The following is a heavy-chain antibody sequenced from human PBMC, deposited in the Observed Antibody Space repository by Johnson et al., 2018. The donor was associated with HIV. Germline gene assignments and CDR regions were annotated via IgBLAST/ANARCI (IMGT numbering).Heavy chain of an antibody. J-gene: IGHJ3*02. CDR1: GFTVSSNY. D-gene: IGHD3-10*01. Sequence: MQLVESGGGLVQPGGSLRLSCAASGFTVSSNYMSWVRQAPGKGLEWVSVIYSGGRTYYADSVKGRFTISRDNSKNTLYLQMNSLRAEDTAVYYCAKDSSVLLCFDIWGQGTMVTVSS. V-gene: IGHV3-66*02. CDR2: IYSGGRT. CDR3: AKDSSVLLCFDI.